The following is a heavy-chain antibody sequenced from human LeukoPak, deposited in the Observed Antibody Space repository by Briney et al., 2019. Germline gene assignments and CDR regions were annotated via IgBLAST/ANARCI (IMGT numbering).Heavy chain of an antibody. CDR3: AREMGGYDFWSGYPRYNYGMDV. CDR2: ISAYNGNT. D-gene: IGHD3-3*01. Sequence: ASVKVSCKASGYTFTSYGISWVRQAPGQGLEWMGWISAYNGNTNYAQKLQGSVTMTTDTSTSTAYMELRSLRSDDTAVYYCAREMGGYDFWSGYPRYNYGMDVWGQGTTVTVSS. V-gene: IGHV1-18*01. J-gene: IGHJ6*02. CDR1: GYTFTSYG.